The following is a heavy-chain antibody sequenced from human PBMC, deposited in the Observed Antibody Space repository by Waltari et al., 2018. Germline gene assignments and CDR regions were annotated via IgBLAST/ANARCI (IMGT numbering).Heavy chain of an antibody. D-gene: IGHD3-3*01. J-gene: IGHJ5*02. CDR2: IIPIFGTA. Sequence: QVQLVQSGAEVKKPGSSVKVSCKASGGTFSSYAIRWVLPAPGQGLEWMGGIIPIFGTANYAQKFQGRVTITADESTSTAYMELSSLRSEDTAVYYCARGDTSFGADWFDPWGQGTLVTVSS. CDR3: ARGDTSFGADWFDP. CDR1: GGTFSSYA. V-gene: IGHV1-69*01.